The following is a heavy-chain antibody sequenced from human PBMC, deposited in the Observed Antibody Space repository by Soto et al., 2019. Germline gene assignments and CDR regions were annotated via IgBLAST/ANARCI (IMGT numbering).Heavy chain of an antibody. Sequence: MYLGRAVSCDCITIGGYYLSWIHQHPGKGLEWLGYIYGSGGSGSTLYNPSLKSRITLSVDTSKTQFSLNLSSVTVADTAVFLCARKQAGYSSGIDNWGQRTLVTVPS. CDR1: CDCITIGGYY. CDR2: IYGSGGSGST. V-gene: IGHV4-31*11. CDR3: ARKQAGYSSGIDN. J-gene: IGHJ4*02. D-gene: IGHD2-15*01.